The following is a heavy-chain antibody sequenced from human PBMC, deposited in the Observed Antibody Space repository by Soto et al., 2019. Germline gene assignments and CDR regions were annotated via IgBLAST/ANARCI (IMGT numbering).Heavy chain of an antibody. Sequence: QVKLQESGPGLEKPSGTLSLTCAFSGGSISNNRWWTWVRQAPGKGLEWIGEIHDRGSTNYNLSLKSRATVSIDRSKNQFSLEMSAVTAADTAVYYCAGQWAAGYGAFGTWGQGTLVTVSS. CDR3: AGQWAAGYGAFGT. V-gene: IGHV4-4*02. CDR2: IHDRGST. CDR1: GGSISNNRW. J-gene: IGHJ5*02. D-gene: IGHD3-9*01.